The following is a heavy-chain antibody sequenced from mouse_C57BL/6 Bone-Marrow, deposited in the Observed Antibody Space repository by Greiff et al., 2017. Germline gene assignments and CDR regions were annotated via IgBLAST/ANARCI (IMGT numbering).Heavy chain of an antibody. CDR3: ATNWGFDY. Sequence: QVQLKESGAELARPGASVKMSCKASGYTFTRYTMHWVKQRPGQGLEWIGYINPSSGYTKYNQKFKDKATLTADKSSSTAYMQLSSLTSEDAAVYYCATNWGFDYWGQGTTLTVSS. V-gene: IGHV1-4*01. CDR1: GYTFTRYT. J-gene: IGHJ2*01. CDR2: INPSSGYT. D-gene: IGHD4-1*01.